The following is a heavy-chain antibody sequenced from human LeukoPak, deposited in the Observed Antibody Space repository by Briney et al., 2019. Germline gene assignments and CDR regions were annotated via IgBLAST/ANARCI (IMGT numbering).Heavy chain of an antibody. J-gene: IGHJ5*02. D-gene: IGHD3-16*01. CDR3: ARSQGSYGRNWFDP. Sequence: GESLKISCKGSGYSFSNYWIGWVRQMPGKGLEWMGLIYPDDSDTKYSPPFQGQATISADKSISTAYVQWSSLKASDTAMYYCARSQGSYGRNWFDPWGQGTLVSVSS. CDR1: GYSFSNYW. CDR2: IYPDDSDT. V-gene: IGHV5-51*01.